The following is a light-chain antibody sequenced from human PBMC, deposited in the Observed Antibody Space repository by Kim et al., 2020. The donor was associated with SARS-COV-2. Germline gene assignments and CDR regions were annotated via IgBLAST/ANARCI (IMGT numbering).Light chain of an antibody. CDR2: AAS. J-gene: IGKJ2*03. V-gene: IGKV1-39*01. Sequence: DIQMTQSPSSLSASVGDRVTITCRASQSINSYLNWYQQKLGKAPKLLISAASTLQGGVPSRFSGSGSGADFTLTISGLQPEDSATYYCQQSYITPFSFGQGTKLEI. CDR1: QSINSY. CDR3: QQSYITPFS.